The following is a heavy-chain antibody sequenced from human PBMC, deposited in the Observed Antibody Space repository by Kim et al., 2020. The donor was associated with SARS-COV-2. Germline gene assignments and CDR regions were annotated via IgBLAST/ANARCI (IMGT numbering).Heavy chain of an antibody. J-gene: IGHJ4*02. Sequence: GGSLTLSCAASGFPFRLYDMHWVRQAPGKGLEWVSYISTTSSSIYYADSAKGRFIVSRDNAKNSVFLQMNSLRADDTAVYFCASVAVSNVVIRDWGQGT. CDR1: GFPFRLYD. CDR2: ISTTSSSI. D-gene: IGHD2-21*01. V-gene: IGHV3-48*01. CDR3: ASVAVSNVVIRD.